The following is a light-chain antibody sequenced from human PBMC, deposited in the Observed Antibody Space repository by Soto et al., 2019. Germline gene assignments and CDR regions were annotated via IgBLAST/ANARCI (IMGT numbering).Light chain of an antibody. CDR2: DVS. V-gene: IGLV2-14*01. J-gene: IGLJ2*01. CDR1: SSDVGAYNY. Sequence: QSALTQPASVSGSPGQSITISCTGTSSDVGAYNYVSWYQQHPVKAPKLMIYDVSSRPSGISNRFSGSKSGNTASLTIYGVQAEDEADYYCSSYASSSTVIFGGGTKLTVL. CDR3: SSYASSSTVI.